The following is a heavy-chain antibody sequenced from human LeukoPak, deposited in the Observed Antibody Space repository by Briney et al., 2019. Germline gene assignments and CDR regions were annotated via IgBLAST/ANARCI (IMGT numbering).Heavy chain of an antibody. CDR1: GFTFSSYW. J-gene: IGHJ4*02. CDR3: AISKQWLGPFDD. D-gene: IGHD6-19*01. CDR2: ISNGGIST. V-gene: IGHV3-23*01. Sequence: GGSLRLSCAASGFTFSSYWMSWVRQAPGKGLEWVSVISNGGISTFYADSVKGRFTISRDNSKYTLYLQMNSLRVEDTAVYYCAISKQWLGPFDDWGQGTLVTVSS.